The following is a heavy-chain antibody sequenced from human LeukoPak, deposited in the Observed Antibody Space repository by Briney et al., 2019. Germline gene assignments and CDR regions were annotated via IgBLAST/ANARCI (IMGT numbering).Heavy chain of an antibody. CDR2: ISYDGSNK. V-gene: IGHV3-30*18. D-gene: IGHD3-10*01. Sequence: GRSLRLSRAASGFMFSNYGMQWVRQAPGKGLEWVAVISYDGSNKYYADSVKGRFTISRDNSKNTLYLQMNSLRAEDTAVYYCAKDLRRRYYFGSGSRGGTFDIWGQGTMVTVFS. CDR1: GFMFSNYG. J-gene: IGHJ3*02. CDR3: AKDLRRRYYFGSGSRGGTFDI.